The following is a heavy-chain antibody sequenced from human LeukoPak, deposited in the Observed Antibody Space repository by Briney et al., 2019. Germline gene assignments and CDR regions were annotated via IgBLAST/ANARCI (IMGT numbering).Heavy chain of an antibody. D-gene: IGHD4-11*01. Sequence: GGSLRLSCAASGFTFSSYWMHWVRQAPGKGLMWVSRINSDGSRTNYADSVRGRFTISRDNAKSTLCLQMNSLRAEDTAVYYCARVRDDYTYFDCWGQGTLVTVSS. CDR3: ARVRDDYTYFDC. CDR2: INSDGSRT. V-gene: IGHV3-74*01. J-gene: IGHJ4*02. CDR1: GFTFSSYW.